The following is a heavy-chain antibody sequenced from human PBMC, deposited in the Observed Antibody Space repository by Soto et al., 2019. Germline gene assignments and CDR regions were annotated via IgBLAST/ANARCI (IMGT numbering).Heavy chain of an antibody. CDR3: AAGGGLPRYY. Sequence: SETLSLTCAVSGGSISSGGYSWSWIRQPPGKGLVWIVYIYHSGSTYYNPSFKIRVTISLDRSKNQFSLKLSFVTAADTAVYYCAAGGGLPRYYWGQGTLVTGLL. CDR2: IYHSGST. J-gene: IGHJ4*02. CDR1: GGSISSGGYS. V-gene: IGHV4-30-2*01. D-gene: IGHD5-12*01.